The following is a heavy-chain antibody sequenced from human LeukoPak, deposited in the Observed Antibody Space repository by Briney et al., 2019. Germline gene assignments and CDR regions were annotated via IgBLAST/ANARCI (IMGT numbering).Heavy chain of an antibody. Sequence: ASVKVSCKASGYTFTNYYMHWVRQAPGQGLGWMGIINPSGGTTSYAQRFQGRITMTRDMSTSTVYMELSSLRSEDTAVYYCATYYDDSTPIGYWGQGTLVTVSS. CDR3: ATYYDDSTPIGY. V-gene: IGHV1-46*01. D-gene: IGHD3-22*01. J-gene: IGHJ4*02. CDR2: INPSGGTT. CDR1: GYTFTNYY.